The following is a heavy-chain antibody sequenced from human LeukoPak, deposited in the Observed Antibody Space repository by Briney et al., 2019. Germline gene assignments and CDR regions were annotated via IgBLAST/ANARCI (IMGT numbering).Heavy chain of an antibody. CDR3: ARVPSSSWYGAFDY. CDR2: INWNGGST. J-gene: IGHJ4*02. Sequence: PGGSLRLSCAASGFTFDDYGMSWVRQAPGKGLEWVSGINWNGGSTGYADSVKGRFTISRDNAKNSLYLQMNSLRAEDTALYYCARVPSSSWYGAFDYWGQGTLVTVSS. CDR1: GFTFDDYG. V-gene: IGHV3-20*04. D-gene: IGHD6-13*01.